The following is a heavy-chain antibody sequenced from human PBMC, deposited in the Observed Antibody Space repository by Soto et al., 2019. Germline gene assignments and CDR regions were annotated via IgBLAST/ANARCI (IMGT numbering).Heavy chain of an antibody. Sequence: SETLSLTCAVSSGSISSSNWWSWVRQPPGKGLEWIGEIYHSGSTNYNPSLKSRVTISVDKSKNQFSLKLSSVTAADTAVYYCASAIAAAGTTGVNWFDPWGQGTLVTVS. CDR2: IYHSGST. CDR1: SGSISSSNW. V-gene: IGHV4-4*02. D-gene: IGHD6-13*01. J-gene: IGHJ5*02. CDR3: ASAIAAAGTTGVNWFDP.